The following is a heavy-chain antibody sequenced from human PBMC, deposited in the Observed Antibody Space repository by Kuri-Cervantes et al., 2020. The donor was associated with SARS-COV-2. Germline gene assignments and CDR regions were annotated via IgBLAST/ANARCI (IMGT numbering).Heavy chain of an antibody. D-gene: IGHD3-22*01. CDR2: IGPSNTYI. V-gene: IGHV3-21*06. CDR3: ARARDSSGYYFDY. J-gene: IGHJ4*02. CDR1: GFTFNTYN. Sequence: GESLKISCTASGFTFNTYNMKWVRQAPGKGLEWVSGIGPSNTYIYYADSVKGRFIISRDNAKNSLYLQMNSLRAEDTAVYYCARARDSSGYYFDYWGQGTLVTVSS.